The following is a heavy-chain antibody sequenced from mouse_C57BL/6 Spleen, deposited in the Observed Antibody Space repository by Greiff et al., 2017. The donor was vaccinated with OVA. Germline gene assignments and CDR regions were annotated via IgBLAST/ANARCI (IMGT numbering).Heavy chain of an antibody. CDR1: GYTFTSYW. CDR2: IHPNSGST. Sequence: VQLQQPGAELVKPGASVKLSCKASGYTFTSYWMHWVKQRPGQGLEWIGMIHPNSGSTNYNEKFKSKATLTVDKSSSTAYMQLSSLTTEDSAVYYCARATDYAMDYWGQGASGTVSA. V-gene: IGHV1-64*01. J-gene: IGHJ4*01. CDR3: ARATDYAMDY. D-gene: IGHD1-1*01.